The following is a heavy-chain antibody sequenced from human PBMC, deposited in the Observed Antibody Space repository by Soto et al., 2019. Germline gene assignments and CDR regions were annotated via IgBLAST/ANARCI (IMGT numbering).Heavy chain of an antibody. CDR3: ATSDTGHS. CDR1: GYTFTTYY. D-gene: IGHD2-2*02. V-gene: IGHV1-46*01. Sequence: ASVKVSCKASGYTFTTYYMHWVRQAPGQGLEWMAIISHDGGRTSYAQKFQGRVTMTRDTSTSTVYMELSSLRSEDTAVYYCATSDTGHSWGQATLVTVS. CDR2: ISHDGGRT. J-gene: IGHJ4*02.